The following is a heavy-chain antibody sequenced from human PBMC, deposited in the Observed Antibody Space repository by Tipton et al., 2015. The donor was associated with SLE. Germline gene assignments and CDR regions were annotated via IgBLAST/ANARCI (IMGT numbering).Heavy chain of an antibody. CDR1: GFIVSANY. D-gene: IGHD3-16*01. V-gene: IGHV3-53*05. CDR2: VYSRGDT. J-gene: IGHJ4*02. CDR3: ASAPTLGY. Sequence: GSLRLSCAASGFIVSANYMSWVRQAPGKGLEGVAVVYSRGDTRYADCVKGRFTISRDNSKNTLYLQMNSLRGDDTAVYYCASAPTLGYWGQGTLVTVSS.